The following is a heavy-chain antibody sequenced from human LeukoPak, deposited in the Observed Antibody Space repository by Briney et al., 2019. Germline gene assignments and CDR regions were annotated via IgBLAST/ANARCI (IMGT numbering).Heavy chain of an antibody. V-gene: IGHV4-59*08. J-gene: IGHJ4*02. D-gene: IGHD3-10*01. CDR2: IYYSGST. CDR1: GGPISNYY. CDR3: ARRAYGSGSFNRYHFDY. Sequence: SDTLSLTCSVSGGPISNYYWRWIPQPPGKVLEWIGYIYYSGSTNYNPSLKSRVTISVDTSSNQFSLKLNSVTAADTAVYYCARRAYGSGSFNRYHFDYWGQGTLVAVSS.